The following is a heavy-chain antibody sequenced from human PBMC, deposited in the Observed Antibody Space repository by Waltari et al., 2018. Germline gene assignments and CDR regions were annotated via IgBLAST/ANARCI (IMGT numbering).Heavy chain of an antibody. V-gene: IGHV3-21*01. D-gene: IGHD1-7*01. CDR1: GFTFSSYS. CDR2: ISSSSSYI. Sequence: EVQLVESGGGLVKPGGSLRLSCAASGFTFSSYSMNWVRQAPGKGLGGVSSISSSSSYIYYADSVKGRFTISRDNAKNSLYLQMNSLRAEDTAVYYCARAPHGTYYFDYWGQGTLVTVSS. J-gene: IGHJ4*02. CDR3: ARAPHGTYYFDY.